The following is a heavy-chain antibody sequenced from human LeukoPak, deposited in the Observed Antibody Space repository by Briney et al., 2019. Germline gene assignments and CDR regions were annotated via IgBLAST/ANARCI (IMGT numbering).Heavy chain of an antibody. Sequence: SGPTLVNPTQTLTLPCTFSGFSLSPSGVGVGWIRQPPGKPLEWLALIYCDDDNRYSPSLKSRLTITKDTSKNQVVLTMTNMDPVDTATYYCAHTGYYYYMDVWGKGTTVTVSS. J-gene: IGHJ6*03. CDR1: GFSLSPSGVG. CDR2: IYCDDDN. V-gene: IGHV2-5*02. CDR3: AHTGYYYYMDV.